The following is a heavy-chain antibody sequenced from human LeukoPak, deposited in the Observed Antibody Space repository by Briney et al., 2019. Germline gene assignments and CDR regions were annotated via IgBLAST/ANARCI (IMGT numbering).Heavy chain of an antibody. CDR3: AKNGDRGAFCTGGTCYPYFYYYMDV. Sequence: GGSLRLSCAASGFTFSSYAMSWVRQAPGKGLEWVSAISGSGGSTYYADSVKGRFTISRDNSKNTLYLQMNSLRAEDTAVYYCAKNGDRGAFCTGGTCYPYFYYYMDVWGKGTTVTI. J-gene: IGHJ6*03. D-gene: IGHD2-15*01. CDR1: GFTFSSYA. V-gene: IGHV3-23*01. CDR2: ISGSGGST.